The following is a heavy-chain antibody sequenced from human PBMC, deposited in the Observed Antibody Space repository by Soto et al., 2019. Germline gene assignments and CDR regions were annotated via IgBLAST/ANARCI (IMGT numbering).Heavy chain of an antibody. V-gene: IGHV3-23*01. Sequence: GGSLRLSCAASGFTFNSYAMHWVRQAPGKGLEWVSGISGFSAGSASTYFADSVKGRFIISRDNSNNTLYLQMNNLRAEDTALYYCARVPLFFGLAAFDFWGHGTLVTVSS. CDR2: ISGFSAGSAST. CDR3: ARVPLFFGLAAFDF. D-gene: IGHD3-10*01. CDR1: GFTFNSYA. J-gene: IGHJ3*01.